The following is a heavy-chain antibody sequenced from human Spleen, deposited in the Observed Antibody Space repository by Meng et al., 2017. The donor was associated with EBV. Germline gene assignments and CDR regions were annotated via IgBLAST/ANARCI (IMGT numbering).Heavy chain of an antibody. D-gene: IGHD2-15*01. CDR1: RARPASYCVA. J-gene: IGHJ4*02. CDR3: AREGTGATYDY. Sequence: VQLSTSRPVLCYALQTPPRTLAISRARPASYCVAWTWIRPPPSRGLEWLGRTYYAAKRNNDYALSVKSRVTINPDTSKNQFSLHVHSVTPEDTDVYYCAREGTGATYDYWGQGTLVTVSS. V-gene: IGHV6-1*01. CDR2: TYYAAKRNN.